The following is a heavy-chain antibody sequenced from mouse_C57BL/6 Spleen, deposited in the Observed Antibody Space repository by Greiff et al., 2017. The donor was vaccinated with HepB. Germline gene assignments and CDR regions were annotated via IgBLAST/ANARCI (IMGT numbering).Heavy chain of an antibody. Sequence: EGQLQQSGPVPVKPGASVKMSCKASGDTFTDNYMNWVKQSHGKSLEWIGVINPYNGGTSYNQKFKGKATLTVDKVSSTAYMELNSLTSEDSAVYYCARRGDGYYDYWGQGTTLTVSS. D-gene: IGHD2-3*01. J-gene: IGHJ2*01. CDR3: ARRGDGYYDY. V-gene: IGHV1-19*01. CDR1: GDTFTDNY. CDR2: INPYNGGT.